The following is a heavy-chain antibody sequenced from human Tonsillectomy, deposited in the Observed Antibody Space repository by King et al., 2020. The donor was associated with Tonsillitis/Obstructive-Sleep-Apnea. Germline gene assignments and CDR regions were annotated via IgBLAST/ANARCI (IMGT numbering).Heavy chain of an antibody. V-gene: IGHV4-34*01. CDR1: GGSFSGYY. D-gene: IGHD2-15*01. CDR3: ARGGSDATPQEFDC. Sequence: VQLQQWGAGLLKPSETLSLTCAVYGGSFSGYYWSWIRQPPGKGLEWIGEIHHSGSTNYNPSLKSRVTISVDTSKNQFALRLSSVTAADTAVYYCARGGSDATPQEFDCWGQGTLVTVSS. CDR2: IHHSGST. J-gene: IGHJ4*02.